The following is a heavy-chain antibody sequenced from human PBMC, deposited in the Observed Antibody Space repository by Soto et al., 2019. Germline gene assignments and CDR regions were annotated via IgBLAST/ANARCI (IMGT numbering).Heavy chain of an antibody. D-gene: IGHD6-19*01. J-gene: IGHJ4*02. CDR1: GFTFSSYA. CDR2: ISGSGGST. Sequence: GGSLRLSCAASGFTFSSYAMSWVRQAPGKGLEWVSAISGSGGSTYYADSVKGRFTISRDNSKNTLYLQMNSLRAEDTAVYYCANPPAQWLAQKDLFYFDYWGQGTLVTVS. V-gene: IGHV3-23*01. CDR3: ANPPAQWLAQKDLFYFDY.